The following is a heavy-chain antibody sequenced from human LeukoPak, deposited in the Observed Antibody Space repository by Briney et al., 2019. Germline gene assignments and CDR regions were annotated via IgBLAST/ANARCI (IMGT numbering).Heavy chain of an antibody. CDR1: GFTFSSYW. CDR3: ARELRTFDS. D-gene: IGHD3-16*01. V-gene: IGHV3-7*01. J-gene: IGHJ4*02. CDR2: IKHNGDEL. Sequence: GGPLRLSCAASGFTFSSYWMTWVRQAPGKGLEWVANIKHNGDELNYVDSVEDRFTISRDNAKNSLYLHMTSLRAEDTAVYYCARELRTFDSWGQGTLVTVSS.